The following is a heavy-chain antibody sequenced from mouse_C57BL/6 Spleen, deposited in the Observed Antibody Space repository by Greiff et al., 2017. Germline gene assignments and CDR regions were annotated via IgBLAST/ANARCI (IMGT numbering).Heavy chain of an antibody. J-gene: IGHJ1*03. V-gene: IGHV1-63*01. CDR3: ARYSGSSSYWYFDV. CDR1: GYTFTNYW. D-gene: IGHD1-1*01. Sequence: VQLQESGAELVRPGTSVKMSCKASGYTFTNYWIGWAKQRPGHGLAWIGDIYPGACYSNYHEKFKGKATLTADKSSSAAYIQFSSLTSEDSTIDYCARYSGSSSYWYFDVWGTGTTVTVSS. CDR2: IYPGACYS.